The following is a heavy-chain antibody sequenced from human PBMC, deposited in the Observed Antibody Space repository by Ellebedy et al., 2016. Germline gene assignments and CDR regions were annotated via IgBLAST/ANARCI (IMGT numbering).Heavy chain of an antibody. Sequence: SETLSLTXAVYGGSFSGYYWSWIRQPPGKGLEWIGEINHSGSTNYNPSLKSRVTISVDTSKNQFSLKLSSVTAADTAVYYCAREGVVTPFEYWGQGTLVTVSS. D-gene: IGHD4-23*01. CDR1: GGSFSGYY. CDR3: AREGVVTPFEY. V-gene: IGHV4-34*01. CDR2: INHSGST. J-gene: IGHJ4*02.